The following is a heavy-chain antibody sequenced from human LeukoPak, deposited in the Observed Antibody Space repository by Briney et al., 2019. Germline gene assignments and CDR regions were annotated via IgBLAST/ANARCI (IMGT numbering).Heavy chain of an antibody. V-gene: IGHV4-4*02. CDR2: IYHSGST. CDR1: GGSISSSNW. Sequence: PSETLSLTCAVSGGSISSSNWWSWVRQPPGKGLEWIGYIYHSGSTYYNPSLKSRVTISVDRSKNQFSLKLNSVTAADTAVYFCAVSYGSGSYDYWGQGTLVTVSS. J-gene: IGHJ4*02. D-gene: IGHD3-10*01. CDR3: AVSYGSGSYDY.